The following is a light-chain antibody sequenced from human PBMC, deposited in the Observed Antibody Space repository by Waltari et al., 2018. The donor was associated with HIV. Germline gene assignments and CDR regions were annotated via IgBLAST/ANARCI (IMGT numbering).Light chain of an antibody. J-gene: IGLJ2*01. CDR3: SSYTRRGTVV. CDR2: EVT. CDR1: SPDIGSYAY. V-gene: IGLV2-14*01. Sequence: QSALTQPASVSGSPGPPTVPPCTGSSPDIGSYAYVCWYQQYPGQAPKALIYEVTSRPSGTSSRFSGSKSATTAFLAISKLQTDDEADYFCSSYTRRGTVVFGGGTRLTVL.